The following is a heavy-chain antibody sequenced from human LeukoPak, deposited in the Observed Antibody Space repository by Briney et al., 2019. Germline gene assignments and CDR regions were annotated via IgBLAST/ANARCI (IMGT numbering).Heavy chain of an antibody. J-gene: IGHJ4*02. Sequence: PSETLSLTCAVYGGSFSGYYWSWIRQPPGKGLEWIGEINHSGSTNYNPSLKSRVTISVDTSKNQFSLKLSSVTAADTAVYYCARGAVVTMIVVVITDYFDYWGQGTLVTVSS. D-gene: IGHD3-22*01. CDR2: INHSGST. CDR1: GGSFSGYY. V-gene: IGHV4-34*01. CDR3: ARGAVVTMIVVVITDYFDY.